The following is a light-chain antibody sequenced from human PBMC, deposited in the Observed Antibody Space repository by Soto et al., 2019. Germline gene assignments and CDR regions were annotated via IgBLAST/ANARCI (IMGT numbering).Light chain of an antibody. Sequence: ILLTQSPSSLSASVGYRFTITCRASQGIDTSLAWYQQTPGKAPKLLXXPXYSLQCGVPSRFRGSGSGTDLTLTISSLQPEDFATYYCQQSYSTPITFGQGTRLEIK. CDR3: QQSYSTPIT. CDR1: QGIDTS. J-gene: IGKJ5*01. CDR2: PXY. V-gene: IGKV1-39*01.